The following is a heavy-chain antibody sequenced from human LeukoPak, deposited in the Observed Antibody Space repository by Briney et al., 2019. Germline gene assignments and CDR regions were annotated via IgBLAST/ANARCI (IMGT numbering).Heavy chain of an antibody. CDR3: AKGDDSSGYYDPTPYCFDY. Sequence: GGSLRLSCAASRFTFSSYAMSWVRQAPGKGLEWVSAISGSGGSTYYADSVKGRFTISRDNSKNTLYLQMNSLRAEDTAVYYCAKGDDSSGYYDPTPYCFDYWGQGTLVTVSS. D-gene: IGHD3-22*01. CDR2: ISGSGGST. V-gene: IGHV3-23*01. J-gene: IGHJ4*02. CDR1: RFTFSSYA.